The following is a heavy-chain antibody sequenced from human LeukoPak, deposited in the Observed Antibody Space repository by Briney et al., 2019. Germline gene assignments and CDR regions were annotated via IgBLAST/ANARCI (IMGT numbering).Heavy chain of an antibody. Sequence: ASVKLSCRASGGTFSSYTISWVRQAPGQGLEWMGRIIPILGIANYAQKFQGRVTITADKSTSTAYMELSSLRSEDTAEYYCATHCSSTSCYAGSFDYWGQGTLVTVSS. CDR2: IIPILGIA. CDR3: ATHCSSTSCYAGSFDY. J-gene: IGHJ4*02. D-gene: IGHD2-2*01. CDR1: GGTFSSYT. V-gene: IGHV1-69*02.